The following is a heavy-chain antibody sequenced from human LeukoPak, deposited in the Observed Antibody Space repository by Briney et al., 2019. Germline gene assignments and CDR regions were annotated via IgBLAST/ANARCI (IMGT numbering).Heavy chain of an antibody. CDR2: ISGSDGST. D-gene: IGHD3-3*01. CDR1: GFTFSSYA. Sequence: GGSLRLSCAASGFTFSSYAMSWVRQAPGKGLEWVSAISGSDGSTYYADSVKGRFTISRDNSKNTLYLQMNSLRAEDTAVYYCAKSPDFWSGYSDYWGQGTLVTVSS. V-gene: IGHV3-23*01. CDR3: AKSPDFWSGYSDY. J-gene: IGHJ4*02.